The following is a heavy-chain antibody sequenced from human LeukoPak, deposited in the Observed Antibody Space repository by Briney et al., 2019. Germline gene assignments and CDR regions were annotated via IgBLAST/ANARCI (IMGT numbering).Heavy chain of an antibody. D-gene: IGHD6-19*01. Sequence: RGSPRLSCAASGFTFSNAWMSWVRQAPGKGLEWVGRIKSKTDGGTTDYAAPVKGRFTISRDDSKNTLYLQMNSLKTEDTAVYYCTTEVSGWYHYWRQGTLVTVSS. CDR3: TTEVSGWYHY. V-gene: IGHV3-15*01. CDR2: IKSKTDGGTT. CDR1: GFTFSNAW. J-gene: IGHJ4*02.